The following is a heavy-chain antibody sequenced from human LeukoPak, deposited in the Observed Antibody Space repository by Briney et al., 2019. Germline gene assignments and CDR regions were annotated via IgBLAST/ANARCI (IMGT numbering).Heavy chain of an antibody. J-gene: IGHJ5*02. CDR1: GFTVSSNY. CDR3: AKERAYCGGDCPNWFDP. D-gene: IGHD2-21*01. CDR2: ISGSGGST. Sequence: PGGSLRLSCAASGFTVSSNYMSWVRQAPGKGLEWVSAISGSGGSTYYADSVKGRFTISRDNSKNTLYLQMNSLRAEDTAVYYCAKERAYCGGDCPNWFDPWGQGTLVTVSS. V-gene: IGHV3-23*01.